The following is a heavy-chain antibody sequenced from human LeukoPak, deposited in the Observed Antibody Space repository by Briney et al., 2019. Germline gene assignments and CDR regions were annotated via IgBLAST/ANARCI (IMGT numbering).Heavy chain of an antibody. D-gene: IGHD1-26*01. CDR1: GGSVSSGSYY. CDR2: IYYTGST. V-gene: IGHV4-61*01. J-gene: IGHJ5*02. Sequence: SEPPSLTCTVSGGSVSSGSYYWSWIRQPPGKRLEWIGYIYYTGSTTYNPSLKSRVTMSLDTSKNQFSLKLTSVTAADTAVYYCAREWITGGSYPRWFDPWGQGTLASVSS. CDR3: AREWITGGSYPRWFDP.